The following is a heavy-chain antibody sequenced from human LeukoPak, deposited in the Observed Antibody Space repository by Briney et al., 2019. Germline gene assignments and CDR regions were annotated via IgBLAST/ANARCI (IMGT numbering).Heavy chain of an antibody. CDR1: GGSVSSGSYY. Sequence: SETLSLTCTVSGGSVSSGSYYWSWIRQPPGKGLEWIGYIYYSGSTNYNPSLKSRVTISVDTSKNQFSLKLSSVTAADTAVYYCARDPLYCSGGSCYRGAFDLWGQGTMVTVSS. CDR3: ARDPLYCSGGSCYRGAFDL. J-gene: IGHJ3*01. CDR2: IYYSGST. D-gene: IGHD2-15*01. V-gene: IGHV4-61*01.